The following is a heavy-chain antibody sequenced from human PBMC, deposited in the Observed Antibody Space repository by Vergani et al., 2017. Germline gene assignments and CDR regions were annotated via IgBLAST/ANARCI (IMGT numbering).Heavy chain of an antibody. V-gene: IGHV2-5*04. Sequence: QITLKESGPTLVKPTQTLTLTCTFSGFSLNTRGVSVAWIRQPPGKALDWLALIYWNDNQHYSPSLNNRVTITKDTSKNQVVLTMPNMDYVDTGTYYCVYRKTECGTTGCFYPFYYCYYMDVWGKGTTVTVSS. J-gene: IGHJ6*03. CDR1: GFSLNTRGVS. CDR3: VYRKTECGTTGCFYPFYYCYYMDV. D-gene: IGHD1-7*01. CDR2: IYWNDNQ.